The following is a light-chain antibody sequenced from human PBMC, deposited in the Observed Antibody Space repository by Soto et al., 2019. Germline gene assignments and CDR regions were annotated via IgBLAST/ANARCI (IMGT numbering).Light chain of an antibody. CDR3: SSFTGSSYV. Sequence: QSGPTQPAPLSGAPGQAITISSPGTSIDVGNNNYVSWYQHNPGRAPKVMICDVTNRPSGVSNRFSGSKSGNTASLTISGLQAEDEADYYCSSFTGSSYVFGTGTKVTVL. CDR1: SIDVGNNNY. CDR2: DVT. V-gene: IGLV2-14*03. J-gene: IGLJ1*01.